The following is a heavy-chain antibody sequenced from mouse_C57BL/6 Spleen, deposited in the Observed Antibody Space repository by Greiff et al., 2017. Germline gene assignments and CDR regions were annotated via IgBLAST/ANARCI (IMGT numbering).Heavy chain of an antibody. CDR1: GFTFSDYG. V-gene: IGHV5-17*01. CDR3: ARDLFDY. Sequence: EVKVVQSGGGLVKPGGSLKLSCAASGFTFSDYGMHWVRQAPEKGLEWVAYISSGSSTIYYADTVKGRFTISRDNAYNTLFLQLTSVRSGDADMYYCARDLFDYWGQGTTLTVSS. CDR2: ISSGSSTI. J-gene: IGHJ2*01.